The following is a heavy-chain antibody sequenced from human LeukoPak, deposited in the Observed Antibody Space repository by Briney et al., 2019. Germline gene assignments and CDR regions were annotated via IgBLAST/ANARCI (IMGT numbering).Heavy chain of an antibody. Sequence: SVKVSCKASGGTFSSYAISWVRQAPGQGLEWMGGIIPIFGTANYAQKFQGRVTITADESTSTAYMELSSLRSEDTAGYYCARETYSSGWFRSQLDPWGQGTLVTVSS. CDR2: IIPIFGTA. CDR3: ARETYSSGWFRSQLDP. D-gene: IGHD6-19*01. J-gene: IGHJ5*02. V-gene: IGHV1-69*13. CDR1: GGTFSSYA.